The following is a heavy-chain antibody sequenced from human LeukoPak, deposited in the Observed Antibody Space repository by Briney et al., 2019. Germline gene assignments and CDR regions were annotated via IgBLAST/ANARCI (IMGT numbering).Heavy chain of an antibody. CDR1: GFTVSSNY. V-gene: IGHV3-48*03. CDR3: ARGFPYSGSYYPWYFDL. D-gene: IGHD1-26*01. CDR2: ISSSGSTI. Sequence: GGSLRLSCAASGFTVSSNYMNWVRQAPGKGLEWVSYISSSGSTIYYADSVKGRFTISRDNAKNSLYLQVNSLRAEDTAVYYCARGFPYSGSYYPWYFDLWGRGTLVTVSS. J-gene: IGHJ2*01.